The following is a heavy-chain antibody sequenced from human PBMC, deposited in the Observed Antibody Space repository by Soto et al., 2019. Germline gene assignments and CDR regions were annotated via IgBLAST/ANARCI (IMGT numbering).Heavy chain of an antibody. CDR3: ARGGCSSTSCYHWFDP. CDR2: ISYHGSNE. J-gene: IGHJ5*02. CDR1: GFTFSSYA. D-gene: IGHD2-2*01. Sequence: QVQLVESGGCVVQPGRSLRLSCAASGFTFSSYAMHWVRQAPGKGLDWVAVISYHGSNEYYADSVKGRFTISRDNSKNTLYLQMNSLRAEDTAVYYCARGGCSSTSCYHWFDPWGQGTLVTVSS. V-gene: IGHV3-30-3*01.